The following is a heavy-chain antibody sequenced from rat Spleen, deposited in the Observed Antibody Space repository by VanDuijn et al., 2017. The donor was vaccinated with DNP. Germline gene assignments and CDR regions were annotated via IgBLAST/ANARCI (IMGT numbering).Heavy chain of an antibody. CDR3: ARKGGYYGPDYFDY. J-gene: IGHJ2*01. D-gene: IGHD1-6*01. CDR1: GFTFSNYD. CDR2: ISPSGGST. V-gene: IGHV5-25*01. Sequence: EVQLVESGGGLVQPGRSLKLSCAASGFTFSNYDMAWVRQAPTKGLEWVASISPSGGSTYYRDSVKGRFTVSRDNAKSSLYLQMDSLRSEDTATYYCARKGGYYGPDYFDYWGQGVMVTVSS.